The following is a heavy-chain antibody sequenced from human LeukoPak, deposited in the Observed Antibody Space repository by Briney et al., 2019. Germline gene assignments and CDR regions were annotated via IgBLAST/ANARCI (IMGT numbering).Heavy chain of an antibody. CDR3: ARDPGGGGSYYNYYYYYYMDV. D-gene: IGHD1-26*01. J-gene: IGHJ6*03. Sequence: ASVKVSCKASGYTFTSYGISWVRQAPGQGLEWMGWISAYNGNTSYAQKLQGRVTMTTDTSTSTAYMELRSLRSDDTAVYYCARDPGGGGSYYNYYYYYYMDVWGKGTTVTISS. V-gene: IGHV1-18*01. CDR2: ISAYNGNT. CDR1: GYTFTSYG.